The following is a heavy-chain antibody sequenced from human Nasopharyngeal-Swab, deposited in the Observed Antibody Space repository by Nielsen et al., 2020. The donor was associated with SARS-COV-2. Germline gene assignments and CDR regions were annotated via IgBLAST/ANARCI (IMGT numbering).Heavy chain of an antibody. V-gene: IGHV3-30*18. CDR1: GFTFSSSC. J-gene: IGHJ6*02. Sequence: GGSLRLSCAASGFTFSSSCMHWVRQAPGKGLEWVAVISYDGSNKYYADSVKGRFTISRDNSKNTLYLQMNSLRAEDTAVYYCAKNKAGGGDCYSCYYGMDVWGQGTTVTVSS. CDR2: ISYDGSNK. CDR3: AKNKAGGGDCYSCYYGMDV. D-gene: IGHD2-21*02.